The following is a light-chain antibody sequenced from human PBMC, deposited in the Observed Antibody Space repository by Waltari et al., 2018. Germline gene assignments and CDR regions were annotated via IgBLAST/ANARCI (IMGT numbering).Light chain of an antibody. Sequence: DIQMTQSPSTLSASVGDRVTITCRASQNINSWLAWYQQKPGKAPKLLIYKASSLESGVPSRFSGSGSGTEFTLTSTSLQPDDVATYFCQHYNNYSPWTFGQGTKVEVK. V-gene: IGKV1-5*03. CDR2: KAS. CDR3: QHYNNYSPWT. J-gene: IGKJ1*01. CDR1: QNINSW.